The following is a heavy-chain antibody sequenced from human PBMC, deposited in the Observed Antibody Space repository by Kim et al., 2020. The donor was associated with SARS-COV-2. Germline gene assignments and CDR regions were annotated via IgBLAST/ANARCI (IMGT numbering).Heavy chain of an antibody. CDR3: ATAPLAENWLDP. Sequence: RYSPSFQGQVTISADKSISTAYLQWSSLKASDTAMYYCATAPLAENWLDPWGQGTLVTVSS. V-gene: IGHV5-51*01. J-gene: IGHJ5*02.